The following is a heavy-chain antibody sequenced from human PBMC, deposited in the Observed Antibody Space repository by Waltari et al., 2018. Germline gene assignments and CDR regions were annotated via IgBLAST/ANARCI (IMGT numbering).Heavy chain of an antibody. Sequence: EVHLLESGGGLVQPGGSLRVSCAASGFTFSSYAMAWVRQAPGKGLEWVSSILTSGETKYYSDSVKGRFTISRDNSKNTVYLQMNSLRAEDTALYYCAKDLTHGALHYWGQGTLVTVSS. J-gene: IGHJ4*02. D-gene: IGHD3-10*01. CDR3: AKDLTHGALHY. CDR1: GFTFSSYA. CDR2: ILTSGETK. V-gene: IGHV3-23*01.